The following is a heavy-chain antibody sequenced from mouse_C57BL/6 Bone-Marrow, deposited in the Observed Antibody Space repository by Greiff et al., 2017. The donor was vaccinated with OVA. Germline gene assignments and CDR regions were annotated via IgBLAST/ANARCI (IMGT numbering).Heavy chain of an antibody. CDR2: IWWDDDK. CDR1: GFSLSTFGMG. CDR3: ARIAYYDDARVYFDY. D-gene: IGHD2-4*01. V-gene: IGHV8-8*01. Sequence: QVTLKVSGPGILQPSQTLSLTCSFSGFSLSTFGMGVGWIRQPSGKGLEWLAHIWWDDDKYYNPALKSRLTISKDTSKNQVFLKISDVDTADTATYYCARIAYYDDARVYFDYWGQGTTLTVSS. J-gene: IGHJ2*01.